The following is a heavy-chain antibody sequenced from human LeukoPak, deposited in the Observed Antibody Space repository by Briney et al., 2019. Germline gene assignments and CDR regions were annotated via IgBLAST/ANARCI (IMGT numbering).Heavy chain of an antibody. CDR2: IYYSGST. CDR3: ARLATLSTVAARGRTWFDA. D-gene: IGHD6-6*01. J-gene: IGHJ5*02. Sequence: SETLSLTCTVSGGSIGSSSYYWGWIRQPPGKGLEWIGSIYYSGSTYYNPSLKSRVTISVDTSKNQFSLKVSSVTAADTAVYYCARLATLSTVAARGRTWFDAWGQGTLVTVSS. V-gene: IGHV4-39*07. CDR1: GGSIGSSSYY.